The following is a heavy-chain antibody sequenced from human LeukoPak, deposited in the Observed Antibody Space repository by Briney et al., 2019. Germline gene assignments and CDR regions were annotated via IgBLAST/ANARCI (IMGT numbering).Heavy chain of an antibody. D-gene: IGHD3-22*01. CDR2: ISGDGGST. Sequence: GGSLRLSCAAPGFIFHDYAIHWVRQPPGKGLEWVSLISGDGGSTSYADSVKGRFTISRDNSKNSLYLQMSSLRIEDTALYYCARESESSGWYDFWGQGTLVTVSS. CDR3: ARESESSGWYDF. CDR1: GFIFHDYA. J-gene: IGHJ5*01. V-gene: IGHV3-43*02.